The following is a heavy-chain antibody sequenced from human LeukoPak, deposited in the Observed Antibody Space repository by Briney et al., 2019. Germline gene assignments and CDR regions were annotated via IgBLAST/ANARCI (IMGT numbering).Heavy chain of an antibody. CDR2: INPSGGST. CDR3: ARVIYSSSHEPEADY. J-gene: IGHJ4*02. D-gene: IGHD6-6*01. CDR1: GYTFTIYY. V-gene: IGHV1-46*01. Sequence: ASVKVSCKASGYTFTIYYMHWVRQAPGQGLEWMGIINPSGGSTSYAQKFQGRVTMTRDTSTSTVYMELSSLRSEDTAVYYCARVIYSSSHEPEADYWGQGTLVTVSS.